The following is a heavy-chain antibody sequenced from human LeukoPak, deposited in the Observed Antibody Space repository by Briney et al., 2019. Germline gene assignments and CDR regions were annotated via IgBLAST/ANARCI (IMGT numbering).Heavy chain of an antibody. Sequence: SETLSLTRTVSGGSISSYYWSWIRQPAGKGLEWIGRIYTSGSTNYNPSLKSRATMSVDTSKTQFSLKLSSVTAADTAVYYCARDEEYCSSTSCYRFFDYWGQGTLVTVSS. J-gene: IGHJ4*02. V-gene: IGHV4-4*07. CDR3: ARDEEYCSSTSCYRFFDY. D-gene: IGHD2-2*02. CDR2: IYTSGST. CDR1: GGSISSYY.